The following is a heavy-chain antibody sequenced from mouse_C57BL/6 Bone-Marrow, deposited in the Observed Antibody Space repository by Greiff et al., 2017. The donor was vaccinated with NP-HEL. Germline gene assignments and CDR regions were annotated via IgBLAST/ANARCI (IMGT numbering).Heavy chain of an antibody. CDR2: ISSGSSTI. CDR1: GFTFSDYG. J-gene: IGHJ1*03. CDR3: ARDYGSSPYWYFDV. V-gene: IGHV5-17*01. D-gene: IGHD1-1*01. Sequence: EVMLVESGGGLVKPGGSLKLSCAASGFTFSDYGMRWVRQAPEKGLEWVAYISSGSSTIYYVDTVKGRFTISRDNAKNTLFLQMTSLRSEDTAMYYCARDYGSSPYWYFDVWGTGTTVTVSS.